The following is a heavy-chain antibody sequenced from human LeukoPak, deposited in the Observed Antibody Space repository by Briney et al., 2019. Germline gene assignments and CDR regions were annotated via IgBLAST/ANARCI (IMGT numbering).Heavy chain of an antibody. CDR3: ARDGMLRGVGWDYYYIDV. D-gene: IGHD3-10*01. CDR1: GVSISSYY. J-gene: IGHJ6*03. Sequence: SETLSLTCTVSGVSISSYYWSWIRQPPGKGLEWIGYFYYSGSTHYNPSLKSRVTISVDTSKNQFSLNLSSVTAADTAVYYCARDGMLRGVGWDYYYIDVWGKGTTVTISS. V-gene: IGHV4-59*01. CDR2: FYYSGST.